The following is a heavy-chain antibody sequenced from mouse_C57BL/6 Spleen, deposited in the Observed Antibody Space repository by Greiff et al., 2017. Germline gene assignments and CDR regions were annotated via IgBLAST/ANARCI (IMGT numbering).Heavy chain of an antibody. CDR1: GYAFSSYW. V-gene: IGHV1-80*01. CDR2: IYPGDGDT. D-gene: IGHD4-1*01. J-gene: IGHJ1*03. Sequence: QVQLQQSGAELVKPGASVKISCKASGYAFSSYWMNWVKQRPGKGLEWIGQIYPGDGDTNYNGKFKGKATLTADKSSSTAYMQLSSLTSEDSAVYVCARSVTGTLGWYFDVWGTGTTVTVSS. CDR3: ARSVTGTLGWYFDV.